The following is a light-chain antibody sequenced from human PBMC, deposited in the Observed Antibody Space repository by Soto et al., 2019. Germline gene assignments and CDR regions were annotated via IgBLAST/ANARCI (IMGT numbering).Light chain of an antibody. CDR2: DAS. CDR3: QQRSNWPIT. Sequence: EIVLTQSPATLSLSPGERATLSCRTSQSVSSYFAWYHQKPGRAPRLLIYDASNRDTGIPVRFIGSGSGTDFTLTISSLEPEDFAVYYCQQRSNWPITFGQGTRLEIK. V-gene: IGKV3-11*01. J-gene: IGKJ5*01. CDR1: QSVSSY.